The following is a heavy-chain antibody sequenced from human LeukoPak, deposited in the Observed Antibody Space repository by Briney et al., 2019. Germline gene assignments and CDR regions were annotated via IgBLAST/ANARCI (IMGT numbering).Heavy chain of an antibody. D-gene: IGHD3-10*01. J-gene: IGHJ4*02. CDR2: IYPGDSDI. CDR1: GYSFTDYW. V-gene: IGHV5-51*01. Sequence: GESLKISCKGSGYSFTDYWIAWVRQMPGKGLEWMGIIYPGDSDIRYSPSFQGQVTISADKSFSTAYLQWSSLKASDTAMYYCARRGYYGSGTLTAPFWGQGTLATVSS. CDR3: ARRGYYGSGTLTAPF.